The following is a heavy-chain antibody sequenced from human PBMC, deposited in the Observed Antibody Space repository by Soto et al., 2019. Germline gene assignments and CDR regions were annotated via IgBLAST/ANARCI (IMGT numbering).Heavy chain of an antibody. J-gene: IGHJ5*02. D-gene: IGHD2-15*01. CDR2: IIPILGIA. CDR1: GGTFSSYT. V-gene: IGHV1-69*02. Sequence: QVPLVQSGAEVKKPGSSVKVSCKASGGTFSSYTISWVRQAPGQGLEWMGRIIPILGIANYAQKFQGRVTITADKSTSTAYMELSSLRSEDTAVYYCARGYPYCSGGSCYLGFDPWGQGTLVTVSS. CDR3: ARGYPYCSGGSCYLGFDP.